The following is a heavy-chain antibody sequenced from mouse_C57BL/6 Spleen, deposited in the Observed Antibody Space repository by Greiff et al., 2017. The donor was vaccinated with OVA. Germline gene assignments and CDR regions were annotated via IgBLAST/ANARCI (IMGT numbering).Heavy chain of an antibody. CDR3: ARPAQATRFAY. Sequence: EVKLQESGPVLVKPGASVKMSCKASGYTFTDYYMNWVKQSHGKSLEWIGVINPYNGGTSYNQKFKGTATLTVDKSSSTAYMELNSLTSEDAAVYYCARPAQATRFAYWGQGTLVTVSA. CDR1: GYTFTDYY. CDR2: INPYNGGT. J-gene: IGHJ3*01. D-gene: IGHD3-2*02. V-gene: IGHV1-19*01.